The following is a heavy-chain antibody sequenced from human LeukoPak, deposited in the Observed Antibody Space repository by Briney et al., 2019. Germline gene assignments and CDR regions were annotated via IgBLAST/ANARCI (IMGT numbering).Heavy chain of an antibody. CDR3: ARFSRGCSTASCYLTN. V-gene: IGHV4-59*11. CDR2: IYYTGTT. J-gene: IGHJ4*02. CDR1: GGSLSGHY. Sequence: SETLSLTCTVGGGSLSGHYWGWIRQPPGKGLELVGHIYYTGTTFYNPSLNSRVTITLDTSRNQFSLRLTSVIAADTAVYYCARFSRGCSTASCYLTNWSQGALVTVSS. D-gene: IGHD2-2*01.